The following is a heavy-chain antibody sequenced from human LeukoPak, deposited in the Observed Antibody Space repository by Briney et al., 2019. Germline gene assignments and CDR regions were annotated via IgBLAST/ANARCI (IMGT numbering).Heavy chain of an antibody. Sequence: PSETLSLTCTVSGGSISSYYWSWIRQPPGKGLEWIGYMSYSGSTNYNPSLKSQVTISVDTSKNQFSLKLSSVTAADTAVYYCARDQTLSPGEDFFYIWGQGTMVTVSS. J-gene: IGHJ3*02. V-gene: IGHV4-59*01. CDR1: GGSISSYY. D-gene: IGHD2-15*01. CDR2: MSYSGST. CDR3: ARDQTLSPGEDFFYI.